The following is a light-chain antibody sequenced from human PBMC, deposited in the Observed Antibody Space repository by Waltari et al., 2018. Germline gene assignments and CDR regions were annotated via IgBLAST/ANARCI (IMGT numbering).Light chain of an antibody. CDR1: AFPKKY. J-gene: IGLJ3*02. V-gene: IGLV3-10*01. Sequence: SYELTQPPSVSVSPGHTARITCSGNAFPKKYAYWYQQKSGQAPVLVIYEDSKRPSGIPERFSGSSSGTMATLTISGAQVEDEADYYCYSTDSSGNHWVFGGGTKLTVL. CDR3: YSTDSSGNHWV. CDR2: EDS.